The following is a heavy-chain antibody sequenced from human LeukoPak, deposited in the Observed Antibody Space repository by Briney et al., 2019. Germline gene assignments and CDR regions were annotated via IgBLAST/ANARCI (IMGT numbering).Heavy chain of an antibody. V-gene: IGHV4-39*07. J-gene: IGHJ4*02. CDR3: ARGTYSSSWYEGY. CDR1: GGSISSSSYY. CDR2: IYYSGST. Sequence: PSETLSLTCTVSGGSISSSSYYWGWIRQPPGKGLEWIGSIYYSGSTYYNPSLKSRVTISVDRSKNQFSLKLSSVTAADTAVYYCARGTYSSSWYEGYWGQGTLVTVSS. D-gene: IGHD6-13*01.